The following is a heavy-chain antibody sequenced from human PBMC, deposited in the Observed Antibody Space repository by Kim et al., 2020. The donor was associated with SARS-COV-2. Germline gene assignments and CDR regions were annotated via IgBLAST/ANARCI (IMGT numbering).Heavy chain of an antibody. CDR1: GFTFSSYS. Sequence: GGSLRLSCAASGFTFSSYSMNWVRQAPGKGLEWVSSISSSSSYIYYADSVKGRFTISRDNAKNSLYLQMNSLRAEDTAVYYCARDYDILTTRSAFDIWGQWTMVTVSS. CDR3: ARDYDILTTRSAFDI. CDR2: ISSSSSYI. V-gene: IGHV3-21*01. J-gene: IGHJ3*02. D-gene: IGHD3-9*01.